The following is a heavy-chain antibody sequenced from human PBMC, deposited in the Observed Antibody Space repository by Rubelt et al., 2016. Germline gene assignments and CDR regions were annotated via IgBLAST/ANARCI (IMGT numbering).Heavy chain of an antibody. V-gene: IGHV3-30*01. D-gene: IGHD6-13*01. CDR3: ARDGIAAAGPFDY. Sequence: SYDGSNKYYADSVKGRFTISRDNSKNTLYLQMNSLRAEDTAVYYCARDGIAAAGPFDYWGQGTLVTVSS. J-gene: IGHJ4*02. CDR2: SYDGSNK.